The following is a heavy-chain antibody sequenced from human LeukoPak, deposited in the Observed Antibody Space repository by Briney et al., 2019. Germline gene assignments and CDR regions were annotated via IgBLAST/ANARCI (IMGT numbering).Heavy chain of an antibody. J-gene: IGHJ4*02. Sequence: PSETLSLTCTVSGASISTFYWSWIRQPPGKGLEWIGYLYYSGNTNFNPSLKSRVTISVDTSKNQFSLRLSSVTAADTAVYYCARGVGYDYGYGFDYWGQGTLVTVSS. D-gene: IGHD5-18*01. CDR2: LYYSGNT. CDR3: ARGVGYDYGYGFDY. V-gene: IGHV4-59*08. CDR1: GASISTFY.